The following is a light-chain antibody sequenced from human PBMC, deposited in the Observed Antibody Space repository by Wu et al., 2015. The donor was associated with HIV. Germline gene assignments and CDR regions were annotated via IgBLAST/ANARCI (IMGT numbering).Light chain of an antibody. CDR1: QNVNNY. Sequence: DIVLTQSPASLSLSPGERVTLSCRASQNVNNYLAWYQQKPGQAPRLLIYDASNRAKGIPTRFTGSGSGTDFSPTISSLEPEDFTIYYCQQRRTWPLTFGQGTRLEIK. J-gene: IGKJ5*01. CDR2: DAS. CDR3: QQRRTWPLT. V-gene: IGKV3-11*01.